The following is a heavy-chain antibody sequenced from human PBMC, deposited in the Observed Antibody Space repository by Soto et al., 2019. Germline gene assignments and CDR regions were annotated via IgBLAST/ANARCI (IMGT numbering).Heavy chain of an antibody. CDR3: ARRAGARAFYYYGLDC. Sequence: GESLKISCKGSGYRFDSYWIGWVRQMPGKGLEWMGIIYPGDSETKYSPSFQGHVTISVDKSITTAYLQWSSLKASDTAKYYCARRAGARAFYYYGLDCWGLGTKVTVSS. CDR1: GYRFDSYW. J-gene: IGHJ6*02. D-gene: IGHD6-6*01. CDR2: IYPGDSET. V-gene: IGHV5-51*01.